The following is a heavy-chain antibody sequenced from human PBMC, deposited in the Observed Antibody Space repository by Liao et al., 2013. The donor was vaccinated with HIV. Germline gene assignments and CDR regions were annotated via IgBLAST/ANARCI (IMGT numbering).Heavy chain of an antibody. D-gene: IGHD4-11*01. CDR3: ARATTVTTHLYYYYYMDV. Sequence: QVQLQESGPGLVKPSETLSLTCTVSGVSISSYYWSWIRQPAGKGLEWIGRIYTSGTTNYNPSLKSRVTISVDTSKNQFSLKLTSVTAADTAVYYCARATTVTTHLYYYYYMDVWGRGTTVTVSS. J-gene: IGHJ6*03. CDR2: IYTSGTT. V-gene: IGHV4-4*07. CDR1: GVSISSYY.